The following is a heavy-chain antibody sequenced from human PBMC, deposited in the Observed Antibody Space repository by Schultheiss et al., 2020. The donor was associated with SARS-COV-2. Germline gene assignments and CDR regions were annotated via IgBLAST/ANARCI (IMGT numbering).Heavy chain of an antibody. D-gene: IGHD5-18*01. V-gene: IGHV4-59*01. CDR1: GSSIYNYY. CDR3: ARDGYSYGTFGY. J-gene: IGHJ4*02. CDR2: ISYSGST. Sequence: SQTLSLTCTVSGSSIYNYYWSWIRQPPGKGLEWIGYISYSGSTNYNPSLKSRVTVSVDTSKNQFSLKLRSVTPADTAVYFCARDGYSYGTFGYWGQGTLVTVSS.